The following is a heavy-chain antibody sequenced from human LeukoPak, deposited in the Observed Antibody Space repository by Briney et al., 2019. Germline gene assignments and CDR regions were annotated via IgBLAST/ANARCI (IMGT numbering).Heavy chain of an antibody. CDR3: ARSRNYCGGDCYSSSYFDY. J-gene: IGHJ4*02. CDR1: GFTFSSYA. D-gene: IGHD2-21*02. Sequence: GGSLRLSCAASGFTFSSYAMHWVRQAPGKGLEWVAVISYDGSNKYYADSVKGRFTISRDNSKNMLYLQMNSLRAEDTAVYYCARSRNYCGGDCYSSSYFDYWGQGTLVTVSS. V-gene: IGHV3-30*01. CDR2: ISYDGSNK.